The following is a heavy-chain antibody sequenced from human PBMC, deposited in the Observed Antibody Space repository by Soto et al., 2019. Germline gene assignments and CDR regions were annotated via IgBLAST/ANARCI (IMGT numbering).Heavy chain of an antibody. CDR2: IYPGDSDT. Sequence: PGESLKISCKGFGYRFTSYWIGWVRQMPGKGLEWMGIIYPGDSDTRYSPSFQGQVTISADKSISTAYLQWSSLKASDTAMYYCARRGPLGQQLVHRYYGMDVWGQGTTVTVSS. J-gene: IGHJ6*02. V-gene: IGHV5-51*01. D-gene: IGHD6-13*01. CDR3: ARRGPLGQQLVHRYYGMDV. CDR1: GYRFTSYW.